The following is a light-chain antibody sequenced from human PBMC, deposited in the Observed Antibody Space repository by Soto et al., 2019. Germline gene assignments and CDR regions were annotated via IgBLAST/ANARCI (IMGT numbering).Light chain of an antibody. J-gene: IGLJ2*01. CDR2: DVS. CDR3: CSYAGSYSVV. CDR1: SSDVGGYNY. Sequence: QSALTQPRSVSGSPGQSVTISCTGTSSDVGGYNYVSWYQQHTGKAPKLMISDVSKRPSGVPDRFSGSKSGNTASLTISGLQAEDEANYSCCSYAGSYSVVFGGGTKLTVL. V-gene: IGLV2-11*01.